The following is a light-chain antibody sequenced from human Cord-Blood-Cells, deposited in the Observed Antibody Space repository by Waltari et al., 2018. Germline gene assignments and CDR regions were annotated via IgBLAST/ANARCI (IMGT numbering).Light chain of an antibody. J-gene: IGKJ1*01. V-gene: IGKV1-5*01. CDR2: DAS. CDR1: QSISSW. Sequence: DIQMTQSPSTLSASVGDRVTITCRASQSISSWLAWYQQKPGKAPKLLIYDASSLESGGPSRFSGSRSATEFTLTILSLQPDDFATAYCQQYNSPWTFGQGTKVEIK. CDR3: QQYNSPWT.